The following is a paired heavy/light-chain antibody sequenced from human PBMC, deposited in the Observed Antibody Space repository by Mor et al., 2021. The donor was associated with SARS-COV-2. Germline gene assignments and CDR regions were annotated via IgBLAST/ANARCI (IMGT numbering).Heavy chain of an antibody. D-gene: IGHD3-3*01. J-gene: IGHJ6*02. CDR2: INVRGDT. CDR3: ARAWGQYDFGSTNPRVYGLDI. CDR1: GGSFSGYY. Sequence: VQLQQWGAGHLKPSETLSLTCDIYGGSFSGYYWSWIRQSPGKGLEWIGEINVRGDTNYNPSIKSRVAMSVDTSKNQFSLNLNSMTAADAAVYYCARAWGQYDFGSTNPRVYGLDIWGQGTTVIVSS. V-gene: IGHV4-34*01.
Light chain of an antibody. CDR2: SAS. J-gene: IGKJ2*01. Sequence: DILMTQSPSSLSASVGDRVTITCRASQTISRFLNWYQQKPGQAPKLLISSASTLQRGVPPRFSGSGSETDFTLTISSLQPEDFATYYCQQSFSTPMITFGQGTKLEIK. CDR1: QTISRF. V-gene: IGKV1-39*01. CDR3: QQSFSTPMIT.